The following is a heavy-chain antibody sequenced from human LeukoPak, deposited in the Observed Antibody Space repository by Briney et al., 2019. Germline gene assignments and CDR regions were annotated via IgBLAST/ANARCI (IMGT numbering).Heavy chain of an antibody. CDR2: IYYSGST. CDR3: ARWFGELLIDY. V-gene: IGHV4-30-4*01. CDR1: GGSISSGDYY. D-gene: IGHD3-10*01. Sequence: PSETLSLTCTVSGGSISSGDYYWSWIRQPPGKGLEWIGYIYYSGSTYYNPSLKSRVTISVDTSKNQFSLKLSSVTAADTAVYYSARWFGELLIDYWGQGTLVTVSS. J-gene: IGHJ4*02.